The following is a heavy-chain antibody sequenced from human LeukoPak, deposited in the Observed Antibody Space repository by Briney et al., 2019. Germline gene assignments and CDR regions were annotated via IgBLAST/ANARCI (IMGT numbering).Heavy chain of an antibody. CDR3: AKDRTVGASYWYFDL. Sequence: GGSLRLSCAASGFILSSYGMSWVRQAPGRGLEWVSTINGRGDSTYYGDSVKGRFTISRDNSKNMLYLQMNSLRAEDTAIYYCAKDRTVGASYWYFDLWGRGTLVTVSS. CDR2: INGRGDST. D-gene: IGHD1-26*01. V-gene: IGHV3-23*01. CDR1: GFILSSYG. J-gene: IGHJ2*01.